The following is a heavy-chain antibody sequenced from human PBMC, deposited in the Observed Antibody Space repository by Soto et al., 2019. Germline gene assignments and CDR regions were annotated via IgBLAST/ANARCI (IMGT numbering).Heavy chain of an antibody. D-gene: IGHD3-10*01. CDR2: IYPDDSDT. Sequence: EVLLVQSGAEVKKPGESLKISCKGSGYSFTNYWIGWVRQMPGKGLEWMGIIYPDDSDTSYSPSFQGQVTISADKSISTAYLQWSSLKASDTAMYYCAWSMVDVRATFDYWGQGTLVTVSS. CDR3: AWSMVDVRATFDY. J-gene: IGHJ4*02. V-gene: IGHV5-51*03. CDR1: GYSFTNYW.